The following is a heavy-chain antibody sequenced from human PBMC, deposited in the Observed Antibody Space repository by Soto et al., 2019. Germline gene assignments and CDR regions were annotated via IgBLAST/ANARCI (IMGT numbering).Heavy chain of an antibody. D-gene: IGHD5-18*01. Sequence: QVQLQESGPGLVKPSETLSLTCTVSGGSISSYYWSWIRQPPGKGLEWIGYIYYSGSTNYNPSLKSRVTISVDTSKNQFSLKLSSVTAADTAVYYCARVPRGYSYGWYWFDPWGQGTLVTVSS. CDR3: ARVPRGYSYGWYWFDP. CDR2: IYYSGST. V-gene: IGHV4-59*01. J-gene: IGHJ5*02. CDR1: GGSISSYY.